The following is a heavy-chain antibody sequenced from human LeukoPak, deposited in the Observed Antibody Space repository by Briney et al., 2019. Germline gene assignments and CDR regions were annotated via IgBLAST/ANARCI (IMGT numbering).Heavy chain of an antibody. CDR2: IYYTGST. D-gene: IGHD3-10*01. CDR1: GDSIGYYY. Sequence: SETLSLTCTVSGDSIGYYYWSWIRQPPGKGLEWIGYIYYTGSTDYNPSLKSRVTISVDTSKNQFSLKLSSVTAADTAVYYCARALSPFGESPTSDFDYWGQGTLVTVSS. CDR3: ARALSPFGESPTSDFDY. J-gene: IGHJ4*02. V-gene: IGHV4-59*01.